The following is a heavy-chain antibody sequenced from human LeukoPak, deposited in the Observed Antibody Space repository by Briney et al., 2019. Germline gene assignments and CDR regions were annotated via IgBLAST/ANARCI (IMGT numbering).Heavy chain of an antibody. V-gene: IGHV3-9*01. CDR2: ISWNSGSI. CDR1: GFTFDDYA. CDR3: ANSGSYHAFDI. Sequence: GRSLRLSCAASGFTFDDYAMHWVRQAPGKGLEWVSGISWNSGSIGYADSVKGRFTISRDNAKNSLYLQMNSLRAEDTALYYCANSGSYHAFDIWGQGTMVTVSS. D-gene: IGHD1-26*01. J-gene: IGHJ3*02.